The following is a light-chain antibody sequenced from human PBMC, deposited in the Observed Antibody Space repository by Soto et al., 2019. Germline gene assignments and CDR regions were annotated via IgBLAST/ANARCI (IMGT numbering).Light chain of an antibody. CDR2: EVS. CDR3: CSYAGSSTSAV. Sequence: QSVLTQPASVSGSPGQSITISCTGTSSDVGSYNLVSWYQQHPGKAPKLMIYEVSKRPSGVSNRFSGSKSGHTASLTISGFQAEDEADYYSCSYAGSSTSAVFGGGTKLTV. J-gene: IGLJ3*02. CDR1: SSDVGSYNL. V-gene: IGLV2-23*02.